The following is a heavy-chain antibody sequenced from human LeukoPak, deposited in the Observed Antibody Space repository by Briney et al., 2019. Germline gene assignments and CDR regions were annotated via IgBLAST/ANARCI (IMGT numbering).Heavy chain of an antibody. CDR3: AKYRGFGDSYDS. J-gene: IGHJ4*02. D-gene: IGHD3-10*01. CDR2: ISGSGGGT. V-gene: IGHV3-23*01. Sequence: GGSLRLSCAASGFTFSSYGMGWVRQAPGKGLEWVSAISGSGGGTYYADSVKGRFTISRDNSKNTLYLQMNSLRAEDTAVYYCAKYRGFGDSYDSWGQGTLVTVSS. CDR1: GFTFSSYG.